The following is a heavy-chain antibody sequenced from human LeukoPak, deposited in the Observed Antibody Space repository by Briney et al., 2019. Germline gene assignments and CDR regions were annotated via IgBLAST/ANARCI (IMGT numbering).Heavy chain of an antibody. D-gene: IGHD6-19*01. CDR3: ARILPGAVGDVLDL. CDR1: GFTFSSYE. J-gene: IGHJ3*01. Sequence: GGSLRLSCAASGFTFSSYEMNWVRQAPGKGLEWVSYISSSGSTIYYADSVQGRFTISRDNAQNALYLEMNSLRAEDTAVYYCARILPGAVGDVLDLWGQGAMVTVTS. CDR2: ISSSGSTI. V-gene: IGHV3-48*03.